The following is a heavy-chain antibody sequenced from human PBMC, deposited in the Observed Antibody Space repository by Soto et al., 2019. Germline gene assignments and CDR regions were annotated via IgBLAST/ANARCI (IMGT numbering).Heavy chain of an antibody. D-gene: IGHD3-10*01. V-gene: IGHV4-39*01. Sequence: SETLSLTCTVSGGSISSSSYYWGWIRQPPGKGLEWIGSIYYSGSTYYNPSLKSRVTISVDTSKNQFSLKLSSVTAADTAVYYCERQESDLHYYYGMDVWGQGTTVTVSS. CDR3: ERQESDLHYYYGMDV. CDR2: IYYSGST. J-gene: IGHJ6*02. CDR1: GGSISSSSYY.